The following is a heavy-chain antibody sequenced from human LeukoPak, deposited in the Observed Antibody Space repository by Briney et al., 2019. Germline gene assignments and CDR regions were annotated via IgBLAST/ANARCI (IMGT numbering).Heavy chain of an antibody. Sequence: PSETLSLTCTVSGGSISSSSYYCGWIRQPPGKGLEWIGSIYYSGSTYYNPSLKSRVTISVDTSKNQFSLKLSSVTAADTAVYYCARYRVGAYCGGDCYSSDYWGQGTLVTVSS. D-gene: IGHD2-21*02. CDR2: IYYSGST. CDR3: ARYRVGAYCGGDCYSSDY. CDR1: GGSISSSSYY. V-gene: IGHV4-39*01. J-gene: IGHJ4*02.